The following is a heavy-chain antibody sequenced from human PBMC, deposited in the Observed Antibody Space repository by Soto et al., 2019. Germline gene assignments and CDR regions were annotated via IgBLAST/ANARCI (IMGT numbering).Heavy chain of an antibody. CDR1: GGTFSNYA. J-gene: IGHJ4*02. V-gene: IGHV1-69*01. CDR3: ARPVEMATISRSYLFY. D-gene: IGHD5-12*01. Sequence: QVQLVQSGAEVKKPGSSVKVSCKASGGTFSNYAINWVRQAHGQGLEWMGGIIPIFRTGNYAQKCHGRVTITAHESTSTAYWDLSGLRPEDTAVYYCARPVEMATISRSYLFYWGQGTLVTVSS. CDR2: IIPIFRTG.